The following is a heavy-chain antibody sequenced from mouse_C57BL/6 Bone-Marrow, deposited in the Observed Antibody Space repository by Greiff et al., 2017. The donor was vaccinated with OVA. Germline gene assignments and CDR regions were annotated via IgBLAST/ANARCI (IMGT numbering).Heavy chain of an antibody. CDR1: GYTFTSYG. D-gene: IGHD1-2*01. J-gene: IGHJ1*03. V-gene: IGHV1-81*01. CDR3: ASALRVPYWYFDV. Sequence: VQLVESGAELARPGASVKLSCKASGYTFTSYGISWVKQRTGQGLEWIGEIYPRSGNTYYNEKFKGKATLTADKSSSTAYMELRSLTSEDSAVYFCASALRVPYWYFDVWGTGTTVTVSS. CDR2: IYPRSGNT.